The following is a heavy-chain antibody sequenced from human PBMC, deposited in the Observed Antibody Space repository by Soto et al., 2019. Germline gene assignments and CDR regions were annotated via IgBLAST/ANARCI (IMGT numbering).Heavy chain of an antibody. Sequence: ASVKVSCKASGYTFTSYYMHWVRQAPGQGLEWMGIINPSGGSTSYAQKFQGRVTMTRDTSTSTVYMELSSLRSEDTAVYYCARDEPPTMGIQLWFDYYYYYGMDVWGQGTTVTVSS. CDR3: ARDEPPTMGIQLWFDYYYYYGMDV. CDR1: GYTFTSYY. J-gene: IGHJ6*02. CDR2: INPSGGST. V-gene: IGHV1-46*01. D-gene: IGHD5-18*01.